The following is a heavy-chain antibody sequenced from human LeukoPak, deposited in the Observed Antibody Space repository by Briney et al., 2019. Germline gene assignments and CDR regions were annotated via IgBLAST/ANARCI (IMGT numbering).Heavy chain of an antibody. Sequence: PSQTLSLTCTVSGGSISSGSYYWSWIRQPAGKGLEWIGRIYTSGSTNYNPSLKSRVTISVDTSKNQFSLKLSSVTAADTAVYYCAREPLGYCSSTSCPTSAFDIWGQGTMVTVSS. J-gene: IGHJ3*02. V-gene: IGHV4-61*02. CDR3: AREPLGYCSSTSCPTSAFDI. D-gene: IGHD2-2*01. CDR2: IYTSGST. CDR1: GGSISSGSYY.